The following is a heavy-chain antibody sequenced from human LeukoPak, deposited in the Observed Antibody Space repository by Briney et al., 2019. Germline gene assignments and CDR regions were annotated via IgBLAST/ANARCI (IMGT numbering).Heavy chain of an antibody. J-gene: IGHJ3*02. V-gene: IGHV1-69*13. CDR2: IIPIFGTA. Sequence: ASVKVSCKASGYTFTSYYMHWVRQAPGQGLEWMGGIIPIFGTANYAQKFQGRVTITADESTSTAYMELSSLRSEDTAVYYCARPYDYGDYVYDAFDIWGQGTMVTVSS. CDR3: ARPYDYGDYVYDAFDI. D-gene: IGHD4-17*01. CDR1: GYTFTSYY.